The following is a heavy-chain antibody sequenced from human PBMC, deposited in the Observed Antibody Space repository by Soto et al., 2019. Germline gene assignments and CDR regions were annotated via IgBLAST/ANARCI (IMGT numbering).Heavy chain of an antibody. V-gene: IGHV2-5*01. CDR1: GFSLSTSGVG. CDR2: IYWSGDE. Sequence: SGPTLVNPTQTLTLTCSFSGFSLSTSGVGVGWIRQPPGKALEWLAHIYWSGDEHYRPSLKSRLSITKDTSKNQVVLTMTNMDPVDTATYYCARGIAARPVYAFDIWGQGTMVTVSS. CDR3: ARGIAARPVYAFDI. J-gene: IGHJ3*02. D-gene: IGHD6-6*01.